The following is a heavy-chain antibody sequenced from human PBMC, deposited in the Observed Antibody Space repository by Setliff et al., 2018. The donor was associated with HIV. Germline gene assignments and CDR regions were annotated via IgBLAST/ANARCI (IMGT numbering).Heavy chain of an antibody. J-gene: IGHJ3*01. V-gene: IGHV1-8*02. CDR3: ARGLRQNRSNSDVFDV. D-gene: IGHD4-4*01. Sequence: GASVKVSCKASGYTFTTYDINRVRQATGQGLEWMGWMNPNSGSTGYAERFQGRVTMTRDTSISTVYMELTSLRSEDMAVYYCARGLRQNRSNSDVFDVWGQGTVVTVSS. CDR1: GYTFTTYD. CDR2: MNPNSGST.